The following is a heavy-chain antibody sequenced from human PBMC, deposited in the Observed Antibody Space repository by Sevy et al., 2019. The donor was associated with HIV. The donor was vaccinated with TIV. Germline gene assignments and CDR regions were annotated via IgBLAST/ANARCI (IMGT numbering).Heavy chain of an antibody. Sequence: GGSLRLSCAASGFTFAKYSMSWVRQAPGKGLEWVSPFSFGCGRINYADSVKGRFTISRDGSKHTLFLQMNSLRAEDTATYFCAREGCTQPHDYWGQGTLVTVSS. J-gene: IGHJ4*02. D-gene: IGHD2-8*01. CDR2: FSFGCGRI. V-gene: IGHV3-23*01. CDR3: AREGCTQPHDY. CDR1: GFTFAKYS.